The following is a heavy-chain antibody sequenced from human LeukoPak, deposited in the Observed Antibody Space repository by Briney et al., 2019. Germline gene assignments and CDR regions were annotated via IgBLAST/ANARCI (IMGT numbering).Heavy chain of an antibody. CDR3: ARGGLPGAFDI. D-gene: IGHD7-27*01. CDR2: INSDGSST. V-gene: IGHV3-74*01. J-gene: IGHJ3*02. CDR1: GFTFSSYW. Sequence: QPGGSLRLSCATSGFTFSSYWMHWVRQAPGKGLVWVSRINSDGSSTSYADSVKGRFTVSRDNAKNTLHLQMNSLRAEDMAVYYCARGGLPGAFDIWGQGTMVTVSA.